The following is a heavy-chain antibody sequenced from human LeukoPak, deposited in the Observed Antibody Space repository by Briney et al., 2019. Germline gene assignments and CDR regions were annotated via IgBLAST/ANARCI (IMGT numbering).Heavy chain of an antibody. CDR3: TRDRGTYNWLDP. D-gene: IGHD1-26*01. CDR1: GFALSDSA. V-gene: IGHV3-73*01. Sequence: GGSLRLSCAASGFALSDSAIHWVRQASGKGLEWVGLIDRPAKSYATAYGAAVGGRFTISRDDSKNTAYLQMDSLKTEDTALYYCTRDRGTYNWLDPWGQGTLVTVSS. J-gene: IGHJ5*02. CDR2: IDRPAKSYAT.